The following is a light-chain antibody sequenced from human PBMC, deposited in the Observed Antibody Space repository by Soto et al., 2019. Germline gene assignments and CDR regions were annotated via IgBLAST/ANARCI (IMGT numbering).Light chain of an antibody. CDR3: GTWDSSLSAVV. CDR1: SSDVGGYNY. Sequence: QSVLTQPASVSRSPGQSITISCTGTSSDVGGYNYVSWYQQHPGKAPKLMIYDVSNRPSGVSNRFSGSKSGNTASLTISGLQAEDEADYYCGTWDSSLSAVVFGGGTKVTVL. J-gene: IGLJ2*01. CDR2: DVS. V-gene: IGLV2-14*01.